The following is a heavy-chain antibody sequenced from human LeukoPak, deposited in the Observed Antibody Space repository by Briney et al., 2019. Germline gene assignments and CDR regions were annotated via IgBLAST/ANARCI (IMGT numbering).Heavy chain of an antibody. CDR1: GFTVSSNY. Sequence: GGSLRLSCAASGFTVSSNYMSWVRQAPGKGLEWGSVIYSGGSTYYADSVKGRFTISRHNSKNTLYLQMNSLRAEDTAVYYCARAYCGGDCYANYYGMDVWGQGTTVTVSS. CDR3: ARAYCGGDCYANYYGMDV. V-gene: IGHV3-53*04. J-gene: IGHJ6*02. D-gene: IGHD2-21*02. CDR2: IYSGGST.